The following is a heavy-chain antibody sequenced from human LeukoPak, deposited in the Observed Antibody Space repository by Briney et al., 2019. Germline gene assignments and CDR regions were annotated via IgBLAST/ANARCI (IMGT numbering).Heavy chain of an antibody. J-gene: IGHJ4*02. CDR1: GFTFSSYA. V-gene: IGHV3-30*07. Sequence: PGGSLRLSCAASGFTFSSYAMHWVRQAPGKGLEWVAVISYDGSNKYYADSVKGRFTISRDNSKNTLYLQMNSLRAEDTAVYYCARASLPGIAAAGTFDYWGQGTLVTVSS. CDR3: ARASLPGIAAAGTFDY. D-gene: IGHD6-13*01. CDR2: ISYDGSNK.